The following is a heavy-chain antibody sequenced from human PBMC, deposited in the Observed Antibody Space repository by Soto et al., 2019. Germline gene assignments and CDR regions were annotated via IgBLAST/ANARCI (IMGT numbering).Heavy chain of an antibody. J-gene: IGHJ4*02. CDR3: ARGSGQLWSIKVDY. D-gene: IGHD5-18*01. Sequence: ASVKVSWKASGYTFTCYYMHWVRKAPGQGLEWMGIINPRGGSTSYAQKFQGRVTMTRETSTSTVYMELSSLRSEDRGGYYCARGSGQLWSIKVDYWGQGTLVT. CDR2: INPRGGST. V-gene: IGHV1-46*01. CDR1: GYTFTCYY.